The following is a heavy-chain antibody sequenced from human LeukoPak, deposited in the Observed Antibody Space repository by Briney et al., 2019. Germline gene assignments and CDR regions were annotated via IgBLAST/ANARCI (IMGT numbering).Heavy chain of an antibody. Sequence: GGSLRLSCAASGFTVSSNYMIWVRQAPGKGLEWVSYISSSGSTIYYADSVKGRSTISRDNAKNSLYLQMNSLRAEDTAVYYCATRRGGAVAAYYYYYYMDVWGKGTTVTVSS. CDR2: ISSSGSTI. D-gene: IGHD6-19*01. J-gene: IGHJ6*03. V-gene: IGHV3-48*03. CDR1: GFTVSSNY. CDR3: ATRRGGAVAAYYYYYYMDV.